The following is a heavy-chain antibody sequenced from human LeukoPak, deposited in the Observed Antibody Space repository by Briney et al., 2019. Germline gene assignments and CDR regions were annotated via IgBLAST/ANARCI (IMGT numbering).Heavy chain of an antibody. V-gene: IGHV4-61*01. CDR1: GGSVSSGSYY. CDR2: IYYSGST. Sequence: PSETLSLTCTVSGGSVSSGSYYWSWIRQPPGKGLEWIGYIYYSGSTNYNPSLKSRVTISVDTSKNQFSLNLSSVTAADTAVYYCARGHKVASISYFDYWGQGTLVTVSS. CDR3: ARGHKVASISYFDY. J-gene: IGHJ4*02. D-gene: IGHD5-12*01.